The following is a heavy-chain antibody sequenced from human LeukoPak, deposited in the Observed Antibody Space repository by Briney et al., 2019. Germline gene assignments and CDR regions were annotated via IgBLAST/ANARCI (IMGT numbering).Heavy chain of an antibody. CDR2: ISAYNGNT. Sequence: GASVKVSCKASGYTFTSYGISWVRQAPGQGLEWMGWISAYNGNTNYAQKVQGRVTMTTDTSTSTAYMELRSLRSDDTAVYYCARARRLRFLEWTRDFDYWGQGTLVTVSS. V-gene: IGHV1-18*01. CDR3: ARARRLRFLEWTRDFDY. CDR1: GYTFTSYG. D-gene: IGHD3-3*01. J-gene: IGHJ4*02.